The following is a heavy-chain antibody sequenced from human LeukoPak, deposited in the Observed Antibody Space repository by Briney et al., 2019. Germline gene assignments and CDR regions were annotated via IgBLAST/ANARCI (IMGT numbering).Heavy chain of an antibody. J-gene: IGHJ4*02. CDR1: GGPIGSSTFS. Sequence: SETLSLTCTVSGGPIGSSTFSWGWIRQPPGKGLEWIGSIYYSVTTYYNPSLKSRVTISVDASKNQFSLNLSSVTAADTAVYYCARDGKRALMISPRGARPYYFDYWGQGTLVSVSS. CDR3: ARDGKRALMISPRGARPYYFDY. D-gene: IGHD3-10*01. V-gene: IGHV4-39*07. CDR2: IYYSVTT.